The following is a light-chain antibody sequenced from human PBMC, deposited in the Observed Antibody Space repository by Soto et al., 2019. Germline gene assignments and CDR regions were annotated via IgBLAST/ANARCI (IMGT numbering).Light chain of an antibody. CDR3: QQYNNGIT. CDR2: GAS. CDR1: QSVSSN. V-gene: IGKV3-15*01. J-gene: IGKJ5*01. Sequence: EIVMTHSPATLSVSPVERATLSSRASQSVSSNLAWYQQKPGQAPRLLIYGASTRATGIPARFSGSGSGTEFTLAISSLQSEDFAVYYCQQYNNGITFGQGTRLEIK.